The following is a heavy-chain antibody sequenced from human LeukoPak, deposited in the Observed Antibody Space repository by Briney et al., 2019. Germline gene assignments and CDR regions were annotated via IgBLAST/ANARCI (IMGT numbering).Heavy chain of an antibody. D-gene: IGHD5-24*01. CDR1: GFTFSDHY. J-gene: IGHJ4*02. CDR2: TRNKANSYTI. CDR3: ARVQARWLQPIDY. V-gene: IGHV3-72*01. Sequence: PGGSLRLSCAASGFTFSDHYMDWVRQAPGKGLEWVGRTRNKANSYTIEYAASVKGRFTISRDDSKNSLYLQMNSLKTEDTAVYYCARVQARWLQPIDYWGQGTLVTVSS.